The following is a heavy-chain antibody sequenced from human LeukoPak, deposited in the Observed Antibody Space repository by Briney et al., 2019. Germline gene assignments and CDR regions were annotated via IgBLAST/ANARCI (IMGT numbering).Heavy chain of an antibody. CDR1: GYTFTSYY. Sequence: ASVKVSCKASGYTFTSYYMHWVRQAPGQGLEWMGWINPNSGGTNYAQKFQGRVTMTRDTSISTAYMELSRLRSDDTAVYYCARSDSSGYYWWFDPWGQGTLVTVSS. D-gene: IGHD3-22*01. CDR2: INPNSGGT. V-gene: IGHV1-2*02. J-gene: IGHJ5*02. CDR3: ARSDSSGYYWWFDP.